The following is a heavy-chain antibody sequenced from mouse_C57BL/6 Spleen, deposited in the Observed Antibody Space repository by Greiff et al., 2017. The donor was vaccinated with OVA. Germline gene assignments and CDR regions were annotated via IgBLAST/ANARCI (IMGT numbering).Heavy chain of an antibody. J-gene: IGHJ2*01. CDR3: ARKYYGSSYPYFDY. CDR2: IYPGGGYT. V-gene: IGHV1-63*01. CDR1: GYTFTNYW. D-gene: IGHD1-1*01. Sequence: VQRVESGAELVRPGTSVKMSCKASGYTFTNYWIGWAKQRPGHGLEWIGDIYPGGGYTNYNEKFKGKATLTADKSSSTAYMQFSSLTSEDSAIYYCARKYYGSSYPYFDYWGQGTTLTVSS.